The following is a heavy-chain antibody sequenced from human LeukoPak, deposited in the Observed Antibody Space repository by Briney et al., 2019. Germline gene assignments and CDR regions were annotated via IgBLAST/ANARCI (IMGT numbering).Heavy chain of an antibody. CDR2: IYSGGST. D-gene: IGHD3-22*01. V-gene: IGHV3-66*01. J-gene: IGHJ4*02. CDR1: GFTVSSNY. CDR3: ARMVVVLNGAFDY. Sequence: GGSLRLSCAASGFTVSSNYMSWVRQAPGKGLEWVSVIYSGGSTYYADSVKGRFTISRDNSKNTLYLQMNSLRAEDTAVYYCARMVVVLNGAFDYWGQGTLVTVSS.